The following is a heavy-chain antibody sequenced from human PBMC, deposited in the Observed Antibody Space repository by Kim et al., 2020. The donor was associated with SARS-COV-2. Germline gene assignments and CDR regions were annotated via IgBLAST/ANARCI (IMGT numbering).Heavy chain of an antibody. CDR2: FSSNVINA. CDR1: GFTFSTYA. J-gene: IGHJ4*02. D-gene: IGHD1-26*01. Sequence: GGSLRLSCAASGFTFSTYAMHWVRQAPGKGLEWVAVFSSNVINAYYADSMKGRFTISRDNSKNSLYLQMNSLRPDDTAVYYCARDGGKYYTEFDYWGQGT. V-gene: IGHV3-30*04. CDR3: ARDGGKYYTEFDY.